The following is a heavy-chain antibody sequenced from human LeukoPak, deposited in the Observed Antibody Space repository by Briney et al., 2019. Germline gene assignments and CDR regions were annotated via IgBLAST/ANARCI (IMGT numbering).Heavy chain of an antibody. D-gene: IGHD5/OR15-5a*01. CDR1: GFTFSSYA. J-gene: IGHJ4*02. Sequence: GGSLRLSCAASGFTFSSYAMSWVRQAPGKGLEWVSTISNSDYSTYHADSVKGRFTISRDNSENTLYLQMKSLRHEDTAVYYCARDWSAAVYAPFDYWGQGTLVTVSS. CDR3: ARDWSAAVYAPFDY. V-gene: IGHV3-23*01. CDR2: ISNSDYST.